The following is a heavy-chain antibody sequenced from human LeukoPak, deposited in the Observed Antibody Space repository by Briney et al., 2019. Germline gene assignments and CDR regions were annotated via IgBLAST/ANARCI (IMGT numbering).Heavy chain of an antibody. CDR1: GGSFTGYY. J-gene: IGHJ4*02. D-gene: IGHD3-22*01. CDR2: INHSGST. V-gene: IGHV4-34*01. Sequence: PSETLSLTCAVYGGSFTGYYWSGTRQPPGKGLGWIGEINHSGSTNYNPSLKSRVTISVDTSKNQCSLKLSSVTAADTDVYYCASRRESYDSSGYYFDYWGQGTLVTVSS. CDR3: ASRRESYDSSGYYFDY.